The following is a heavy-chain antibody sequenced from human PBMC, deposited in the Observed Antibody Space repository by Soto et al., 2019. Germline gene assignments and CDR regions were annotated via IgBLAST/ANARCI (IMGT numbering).Heavy chain of an antibody. D-gene: IGHD3-9*01. V-gene: IGHV3-64D*06. CDR3: VKVSTFYDILTGYYSTNFFDP. CDR2: ISSDGGIT. J-gene: IGHJ5*02. Sequence: GGSLRLSCSASGFTFSEYSMHWVRQAPGKGLQYVSTISSDGGITYYADSVKGRFTISRDNSKNTLYLQMNSLRPEDTAVYYCVKVSTFYDILTGYYSTNFFDPWGQGTLVTVSS. CDR1: GFTFSEYS.